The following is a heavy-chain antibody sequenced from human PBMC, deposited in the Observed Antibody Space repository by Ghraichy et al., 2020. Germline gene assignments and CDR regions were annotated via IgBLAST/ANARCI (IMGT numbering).Heavy chain of an antibody. CDR3: AKLAEMSTIYSGIDY. V-gene: IGHV3-30*02. D-gene: IGHD5-24*01. CDR1: GFTFSSYG. Sequence: GGSLRLSCAGSGFTFSSYGIHWVRQAPGKGLEWVAFIRSDGSDKYYADSVKGRFTISRDNSKNTLYVQMNRLRAEDTAVYYCAKLAEMSTIYSGIDYWGQGTLVTVSS. CDR2: IRSDGSDK. J-gene: IGHJ4*02.